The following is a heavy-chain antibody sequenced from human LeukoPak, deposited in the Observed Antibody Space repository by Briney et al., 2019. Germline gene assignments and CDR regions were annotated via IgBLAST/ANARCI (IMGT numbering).Heavy chain of an antibody. CDR1: GFTFSSYA. CDR2: INGGGSST. CDR3: ARGASPRKYYYYYYMDV. Sequence: GGTLRLSCAASGFTFSSYAMNWVRQAPGKGLEWVSAINGGGSSTYYADSVKGRFTISRDNSKNTLYLQMNSLRAEDTAVYYCARGASPRKYYYYYYMDVWGKGTTVTVSS. D-gene: IGHD1-14*01. J-gene: IGHJ6*03. V-gene: IGHV3-23*01.